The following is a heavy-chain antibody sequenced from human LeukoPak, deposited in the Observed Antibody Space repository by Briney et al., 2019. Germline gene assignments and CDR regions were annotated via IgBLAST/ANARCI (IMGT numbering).Heavy chain of an antibody. D-gene: IGHD2-15*01. V-gene: IGHV3-23*01. CDR1: GFTSSSYA. CDR2: IIGSGGST. J-gene: IGHJ6*02. Sequence: GGSLRVSRADSGFTSSSYAMSWVRQARGKGLEWVSAIIGSGGSTYYADSLKGRFTLSRDTSKKTLYMQMNTLRAENTAVYYWAKCHCSSGSCYFYYYYGMDVWGQGTTVTVSS. CDR3: AKCHCSSGSCYFYYYYGMDV.